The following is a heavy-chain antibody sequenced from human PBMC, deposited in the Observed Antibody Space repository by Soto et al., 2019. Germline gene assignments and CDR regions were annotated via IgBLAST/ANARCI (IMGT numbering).Heavy chain of an antibody. D-gene: IGHD3-22*01. CDR2: IYGDDDK. CDR1: GFSLSTSGVG. J-gene: IGHJ4*02. Sequence: QITLKESGPTLVKPTQPLTLTCTFSGFSLSTSGVGVGWIRQPPGRALEWLALIYGDDDKRYSPSLKNRLTITRDTSKNQVVLTMTIMDPVDTATYYCAHRRDRSGYYYRGYFDYWGQGTLVTVSS. CDR3: AHRRDRSGYYYRGYFDY. V-gene: IGHV2-5*02.